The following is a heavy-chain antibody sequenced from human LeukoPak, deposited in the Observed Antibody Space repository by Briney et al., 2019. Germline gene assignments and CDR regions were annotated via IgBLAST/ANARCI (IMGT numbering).Heavy chain of an antibody. CDR1: GGSISSGGYS. CDR2: IYHSGST. D-gene: IGHD1-26*01. J-gene: IGHJ4*02. CDR3: ARRSDSGSDDGEDYFDY. Sequence: SETLSLTCAVSGGSISSGGYSWSWIRQPPGKGLEWIGYIYHSGSTYYNPSLKSRVTTSVGTSKNQFSLKLTSVTAADTAVYFCARRSDSGSDDGEDYFDYWGQGTLVTVSS. V-gene: IGHV4-30-2*03.